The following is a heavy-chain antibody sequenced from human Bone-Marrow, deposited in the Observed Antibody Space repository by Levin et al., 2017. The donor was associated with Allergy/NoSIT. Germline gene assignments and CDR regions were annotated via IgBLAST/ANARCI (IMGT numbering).Heavy chain of an antibody. CDR3: AKAIYRGGSPVFDY. J-gene: IGHJ4*02. Sequence: GGSLRLSCAASGLTFEDYAMHWVRQAPGKGLEWVSGISWNSGSIGYADSVKGRFTISRDNAKNSLYLQMNSLRAEDTALYYCAKAIYRGGSPVFDYWGQGTLVTVSS. D-gene: IGHD2-15*01. CDR2: ISWNSGSI. V-gene: IGHV3-9*01. CDR1: GLTFEDYA.